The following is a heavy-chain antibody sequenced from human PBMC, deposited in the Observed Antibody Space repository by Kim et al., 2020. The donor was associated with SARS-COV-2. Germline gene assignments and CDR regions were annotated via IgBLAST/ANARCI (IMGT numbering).Heavy chain of an antibody. V-gene: IGHV3-33*01. CDR1: GFTFSSYG. D-gene: IGHD3-3*01. CDR3: AREGLYYDFWCGNPTRPYYYGMDV. Sequence: GGSLRLSCAASGFTFSSYGMHWVRQAPGKGLEWVAVIWYDGSNKYYADSVKGRFTISRDNSKNTLYLQMNSLRAEDTAVYYCAREGLYYDFWCGNPTRPYYYGMDVWGQGTTVTVSS. CDR2: IWYDGSNK. J-gene: IGHJ6*02.